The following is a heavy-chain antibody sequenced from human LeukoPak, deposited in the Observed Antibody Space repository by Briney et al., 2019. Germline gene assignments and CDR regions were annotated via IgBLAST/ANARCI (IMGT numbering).Heavy chain of an antibody. J-gene: IGHJ6*03. CDR2: FDPEDGET. CDR1: GYTLTELS. CDR3: ATGPPVAAPSYYYYYMDI. D-gene: IGHD6-19*01. V-gene: IGHV1-24*01. Sequence: ASVKVSCKVSGYTLTELSMHWVRQAPGKGLEWMGGFDPEDGETIYAQKFQGRVTMTEDTSTDTAYMELSSLRSEDTAVYYCATGPPVAAPSYYYYYMDIWGKGTTVTVSS.